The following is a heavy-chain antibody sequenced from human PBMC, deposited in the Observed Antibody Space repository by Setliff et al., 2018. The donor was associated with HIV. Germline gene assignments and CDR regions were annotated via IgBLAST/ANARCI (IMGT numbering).Heavy chain of an antibody. Sequence: ETLSLTCIVSGGSIGSYYWSWIRQSPGKGLEWIGYVYYTGSTNYDPSLKSRVTIGVDTSKNQFSLKLTSVTAADAAVYYCARRRPPPSGLYSAYYMDVWGTGTTVTVSS. CDR2: VYYTGST. V-gene: IGHV4-59*08. CDR3: ARRRPPPSGLYSAYYMDV. D-gene: IGHD1-26*01. J-gene: IGHJ6*03. CDR1: GGSIGSYY.